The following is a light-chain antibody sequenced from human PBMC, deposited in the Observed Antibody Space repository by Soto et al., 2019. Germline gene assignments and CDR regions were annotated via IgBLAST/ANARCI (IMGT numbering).Light chain of an antibody. Sequence: IHLSQSPSSLSSSVLDRLTVTCRASQGVRSYLACFQQRPGKAPKLLIFGASTLQNGVPARFSGGGFGTEFTLTISSLQPDDFATYYCQQYISYPKTFGQGTKVDIK. J-gene: IGKJ1*01. CDR2: GAS. CDR1: QGVRSY. CDR3: QQYISYPKT. V-gene: IGKV1-9*01.